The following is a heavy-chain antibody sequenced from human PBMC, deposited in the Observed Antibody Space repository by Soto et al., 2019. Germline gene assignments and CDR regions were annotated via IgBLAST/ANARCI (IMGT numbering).Heavy chain of an antibody. CDR2: IYYSGST. CDR1: GGSISSYY. J-gene: IGHJ3*02. CDR3: ARGRGGYYDGSGYYGRWAFDI. Sequence: SETLSLTCTVSGGSISSYYWSWIRQPPGKGLEWIGYIYYSGSTNYNPSLKSRVTISVDTSKNQFSLKLSSVTAADTAVYYCARGRGGYYDGSGYYGRWAFDIWGQGTMVTVSS. D-gene: IGHD3-22*01. V-gene: IGHV4-59*01.